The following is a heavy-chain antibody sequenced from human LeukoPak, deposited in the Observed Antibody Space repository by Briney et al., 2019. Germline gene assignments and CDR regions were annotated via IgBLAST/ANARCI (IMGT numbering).Heavy chain of an antibody. J-gene: IGHJ5*02. CDR1: GGSFSGYY. CDR3: ARALRYFDWLSTSPEYNWFDP. V-gene: IGHV4-34*01. D-gene: IGHD3-9*01. CDR2: INHSGSI. Sequence: PSETLSLTCAVYGGSFSGYYWSWIRQPPGKGLEWIGEINHSGSINYNPSLKSRVTISVDTSKNQFSLKLSSVTAADTAVYYCARALRYFDWLSTSPEYNWFDPWGQGTLVTVSS.